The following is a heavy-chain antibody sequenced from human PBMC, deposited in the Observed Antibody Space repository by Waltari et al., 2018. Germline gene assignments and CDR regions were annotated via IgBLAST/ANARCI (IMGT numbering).Heavy chain of an antibody. J-gene: IGHJ4*02. CDR1: GYNFTNYD. Sequence: QVQLVQSGAEVKKPGASVKVSCKASGYNFTNYDISWVRQAAGQGLEWMGWMNPDSGNTCYAQMIQGRVTMTRNTSISTAYMELSSLRSEDTAVYYCARTYYDFWTGSYWVHYFDDWGQGTLVTVSS. V-gene: IGHV1-8*01. CDR3: ARTYYDFWTGSYWVHYFDD. D-gene: IGHD3-3*01. CDR2: MNPDSGNT.